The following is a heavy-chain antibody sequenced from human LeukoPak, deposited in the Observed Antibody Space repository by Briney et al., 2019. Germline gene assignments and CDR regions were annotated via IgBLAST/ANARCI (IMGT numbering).Heavy chain of an antibody. CDR1: GGSISSSSYY. CDR2: IYTSGST. CDR3: ARGGSYSRGTRFEP. D-gene: IGHD1-26*01. V-gene: IGHV4-61*02. Sequence: SETLSLTCTVSGGSISSSSYYWGWIRQPAGKGLEWIGRIYTSGSTNYNPSLKSRVTMSVDTSKNQFSLKLSSVTAADTAVYYCARGGSYSRGTRFEPWGQGTLVTVSS. J-gene: IGHJ5*02.